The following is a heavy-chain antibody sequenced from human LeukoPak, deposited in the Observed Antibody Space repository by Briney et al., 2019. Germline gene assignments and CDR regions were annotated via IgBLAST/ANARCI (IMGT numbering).Heavy chain of an antibody. CDR3: AREDSMVRGVISFGGYNWFDP. J-gene: IGHJ5*02. V-gene: IGHV1-69*04. CDR1: GGTFSSYT. Sequence: ASVKVSCKASGGTFSSYTISWVRQAPGQGLEWMGRIIPILGIANYAQKFQGRVTITADNSTSTAYMELSSLRSEDTAVYYCAREDSMVRGVISFGGYNWFDPWGQGTLVTVSS. CDR2: IIPILGIA. D-gene: IGHD3-10*01.